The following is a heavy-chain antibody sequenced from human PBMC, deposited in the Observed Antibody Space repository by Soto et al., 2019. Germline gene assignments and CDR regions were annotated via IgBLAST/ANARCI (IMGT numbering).Heavy chain of an antibody. CDR1: GYTFTSYA. D-gene: IGHD4-17*01. CDR2: INAYNGNT. J-gene: IGHJ6*02. CDR3: ARDTPGYGDYVYYYYGMDV. V-gene: IGHV1-3*01. Sequence: ASVKVSCKASGYTFTSYAMHWVRQAPGQRLEWMGWINAYNGNTKYAQKLQGRVTMTRDTSTSTAYMELRSLRSDDTAVYYCARDTPGYGDYVYYYYGMDVWGQGTTVTVSS.